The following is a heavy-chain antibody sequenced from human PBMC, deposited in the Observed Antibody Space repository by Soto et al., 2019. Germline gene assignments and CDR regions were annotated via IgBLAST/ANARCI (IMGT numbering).Heavy chain of an antibody. CDR2: ISAYNGNT. CDR1: GYMFTSYG. J-gene: IGHJ4*02. Sequence: QVQLVQSGAEVKKPGASVKVSCKASGYMFTSYGISWVRQAPGQGLEWMGWISAYNGNTDYAQKFQGRVTMTTDTSTTTAYMELMGLTSDDTAVYYCARDRSTNDYWGQGTLVTVSS. CDR3: ARDRSTNDY. V-gene: IGHV1-18*01.